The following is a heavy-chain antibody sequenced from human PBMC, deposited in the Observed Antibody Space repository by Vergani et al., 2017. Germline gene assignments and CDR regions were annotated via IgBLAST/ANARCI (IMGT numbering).Heavy chain of an antibody. V-gene: IGHV3-30-3*01. CDR1: GFSFGNYA. CDR3: ARGGKGIIMVVPSTHL. D-gene: IGHD2-15*01. J-gene: IGHJ4*02. Sequence: QVKLEESGGGVVQPGRSLRLSCAASGFSFGNYAMHWVRQAPVKGLEWVGVISYDGTEKKYADSVNGRFTISRDNSKKMMSLQMNSLRVEDTAVYYCARGGKGIIMVVPSTHLWGQGTQVSVS. CDR2: ISYDGTEK.